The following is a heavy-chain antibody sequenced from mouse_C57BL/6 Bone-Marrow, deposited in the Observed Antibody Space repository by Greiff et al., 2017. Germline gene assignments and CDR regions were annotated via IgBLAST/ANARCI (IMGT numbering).Heavy chain of an antibody. Sequence: EVHLVESGGGLVKPGGSLKLSCAASGFTFSDYGMHWVRQAPEKGLEWVAYIRSGSSTIYYADTVKGRFTISRDNAKNTLFLQMTSLRSEDTAMYYCASLGLVCWGKGTTLTVSS. CDR2: IRSGSSTI. V-gene: IGHV5-17*01. CDR1: GFTFSDYG. D-gene: IGHD4-1*01. CDR3: ASLGLVC. J-gene: IGHJ2*01.